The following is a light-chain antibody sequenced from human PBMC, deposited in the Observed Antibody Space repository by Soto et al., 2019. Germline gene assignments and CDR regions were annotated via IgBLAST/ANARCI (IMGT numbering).Light chain of an antibody. J-gene: IGKJ5*01. CDR1: QSVLYSSKNKNY. Sequence: RATINCKSSQSVLYSSKNKNYLAWYQQKPGQPPELLIYWASTRESGVPDRFSGSGSGTDFTLTISSLQAEDVAVYYCQQYYSTPYTFGQGTRLEIK. CDR3: QQYYSTPYT. CDR2: WAS. V-gene: IGKV4-1*01.